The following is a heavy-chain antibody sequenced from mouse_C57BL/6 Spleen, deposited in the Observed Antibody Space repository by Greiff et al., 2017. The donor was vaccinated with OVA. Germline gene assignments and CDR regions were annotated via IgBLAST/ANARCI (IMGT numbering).Heavy chain of an antibody. CDR3: TRERDYYYGSTPYWYFDV. D-gene: IGHD1-1*01. CDR2: IDPETGGT. V-gene: IGHV1-15*01. CDR1: GYTFTDYE. J-gene: IGHJ1*03. Sequence: VQLVESGAELVRPGASVTLSCKASGYTFTDYEMHWVKQTPVHGLEWIGAIDPETGGTAYNQKFKGKAILTADKSSSTAYMELRSLTSEDSAVYYCTRERDYYYGSTPYWYFDVWGTGTTVTVSS.